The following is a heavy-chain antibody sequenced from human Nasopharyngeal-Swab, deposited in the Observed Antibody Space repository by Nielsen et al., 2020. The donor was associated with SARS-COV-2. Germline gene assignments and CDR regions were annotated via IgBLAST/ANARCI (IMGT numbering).Heavy chain of an antibody. V-gene: IGHV4-34*01. J-gene: IGHJ6*03. CDR3: ARGGAGVVPSPVVGLGPYYSYYYMDV. Sequence: PGKGLEWIGEVCQGGGPNYTPSLKNRVTISVATSKNQFSLKLSSVTAAETAVYYCARGGAGVVPSPVVGLGPYYSYYYMDVWGKGTTVTVSS. CDR2: VCQGGGP. D-gene: IGHD2-2*01.